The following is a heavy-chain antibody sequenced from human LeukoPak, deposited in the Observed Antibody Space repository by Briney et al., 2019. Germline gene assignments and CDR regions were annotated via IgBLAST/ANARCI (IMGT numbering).Heavy chain of an antibody. CDR3: ASKSSGGWYSRY. D-gene: IGHD6-19*01. Sequence: GGSLRLSCAVSGFTVSSYYMSWVRQAPGKGLMWVSVIYIGGRTYYTDSVKGRFTISRDDSMNTVHLQMDSLRVGDTAVYYCASKSSGGWYSRYWGEGSLVTVPS. J-gene: IGHJ4*02. CDR1: GFTVSSYY. CDR2: IYIGGRT. V-gene: IGHV3-53*01.